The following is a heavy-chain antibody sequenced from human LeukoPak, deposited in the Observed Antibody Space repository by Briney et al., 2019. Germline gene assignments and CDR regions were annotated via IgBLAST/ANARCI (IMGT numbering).Heavy chain of an antibody. V-gene: IGHV3-33*01. CDR1: GFTFSGYG. CDR2: IWYDGSNE. Sequence: GGPLRLSCAASGFTFSGYGMHWVRQAPGKGLEWVAVIWYDGSNEYYGDSVKGRFTISRDNAKNTLYLQMNSLRVEDTAVYYCAREQWAADDALDIWGQGTMVIVSS. CDR3: AREQWAADDALDI. J-gene: IGHJ3*02. D-gene: IGHD6-13*01.